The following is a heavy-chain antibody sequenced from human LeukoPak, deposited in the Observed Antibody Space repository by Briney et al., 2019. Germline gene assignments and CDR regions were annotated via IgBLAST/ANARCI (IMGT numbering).Heavy chain of an antibody. CDR3: ARDYSSENWFDP. V-gene: IGHV3-30*03. J-gene: IGHJ5*02. Sequence: GGSLRLSCAASGFTFSSYSMNWVRQAPGKGLEWVAVISYDGSNKYYADSVKGRFTISRDNSKNTLYLQMNSLRAEDTAVYYCARDYSSENWFDPWGQGTLVTVSS. D-gene: IGHD6-25*01. CDR2: ISYDGSNK. CDR1: GFTFSSYS.